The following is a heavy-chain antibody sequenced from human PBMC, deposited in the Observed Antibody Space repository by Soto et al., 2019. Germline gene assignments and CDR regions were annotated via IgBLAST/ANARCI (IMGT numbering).Heavy chain of an antibody. CDR2: ISAYNGNT. CDR3: ATSLGIAVDSGGWWANYFDS. D-gene: IGHD6-19*01. V-gene: IGHV1-18*01. J-gene: IGHJ4*02. Sequence: ASVKVSCKASGYTFTSYGISWVRQAPGQGLEWMGWISAYNGNTNYAQKLQGRVTMTTDTSTTTVYMELRSLRFDATAIYYCATSLGIAVDSGGWWANYFDSWGQGTLVTVSS. CDR1: GYTFTSYG.